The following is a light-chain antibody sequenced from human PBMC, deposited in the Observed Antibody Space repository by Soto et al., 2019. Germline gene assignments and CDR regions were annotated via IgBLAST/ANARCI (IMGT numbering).Light chain of an antibody. Sequence: QSVLTQPASVSGSPGQTITISCSGTRSDIGNSGFVSWYQQYPDKAPKLIIFEVSDRPSGVSDRFFGSKSGNTASLTISGLQPEDEADYYCSSHSSITTVVFGGGTKVTVL. CDR1: RSDIGNSGF. CDR3: SSHSSITTVV. V-gene: IGLV2-14*01. CDR2: EVS. J-gene: IGLJ2*01.